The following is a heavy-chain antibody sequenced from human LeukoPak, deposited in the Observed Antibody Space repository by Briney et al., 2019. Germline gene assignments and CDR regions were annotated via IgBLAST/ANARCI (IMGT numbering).Heavy chain of an antibody. Sequence: PSETLSLTCTVSGGSISSSSYYWGWIRQPPGKGLEWIGSIYYSGSTYYNPSLKSRVTILVDTSKNQFSLKLSSVTAADTAVYYCARHLRPKLKNDAFDIWGQGTMVTVSS. CDR1: GGSISSSSYY. J-gene: IGHJ3*02. CDR2: IYYSGST. V-gene: IGHV4-39*07. CDR3: ARHLRPKLKNDAFDI. D-gene: IGHD3-3*02.